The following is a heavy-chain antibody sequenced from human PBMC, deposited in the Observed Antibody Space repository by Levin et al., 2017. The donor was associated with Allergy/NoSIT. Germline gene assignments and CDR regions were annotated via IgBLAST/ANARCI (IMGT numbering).Heavy chain of an antibody. CDR2: IYSGGST. V-gene: IGHV3-53*01. CDR1: GFTISSNY. J-gene: IGHJ6*02. CDR3: ARDLGGSYLPGMDV. D-gene: IGHD1-26*01. Sequence: GESLKISCAASGFTISSNYMSWVRQAPGKGLEWVSVIYSGGSTYYADSVKGRFTISRDNSKNTLYLQMNSLRAEDTAVYYCARDLGGSYLPGMDVWGQGTTVTVSS.